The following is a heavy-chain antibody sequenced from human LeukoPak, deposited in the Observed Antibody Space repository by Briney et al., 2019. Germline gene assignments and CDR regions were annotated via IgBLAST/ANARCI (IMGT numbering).Heavy chain of an antibody. CDR2: INHSGST. Sequence: SETLSLTCAVYGGSFSGYYWSWIRQPPGKGLEWIGEINHSGSTNYNPSLKSRVTISVDTSKNQFSLKLSSVTAADTAVYYCARVVGYYYYYTDVWGKGTTVTVSS. D-gene: IGHD3-10*01. CDR3: ARVVGYYYYYTDV. J-gene: IGHJ6*03. CDR1: GGSFSGYY. V-gene: IGHV4-34*01.